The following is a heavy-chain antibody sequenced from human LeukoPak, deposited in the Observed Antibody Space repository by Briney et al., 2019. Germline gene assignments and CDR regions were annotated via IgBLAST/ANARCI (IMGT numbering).Heavy chain of an antibody. V-gene: IGHV3-7*05. CDR2: IKQDGSEK. CDR3: ARSSYGAFDI. CDR1: GFTFSSYW. D-gene: IGHD1-26*01. Sequence: PGGSLRLSCAASGFTFSSYWMSWVRQAPGKGLEWVADIKQDGSEKYFADSVKGRFTISRDNAKNSLYLQMNSLRPEDTAVYYCARSSYGAFDIWGRGTMVAVSS. J-gene: IGHJ3*02.